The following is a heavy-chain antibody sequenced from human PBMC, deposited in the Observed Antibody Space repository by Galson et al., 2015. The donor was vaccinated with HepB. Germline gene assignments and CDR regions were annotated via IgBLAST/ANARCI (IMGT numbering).Heavy chain of an antibody. V-gene: IGHV3-20*04. CDR1: GFTFGDYG. CDR3: ASYRTIGVAGTIDY. J-gene: IGHJ4*02. Sequence: SLRLSCAASGFTFGDYGMSWVRQAPGKGLEWVSGISWNDGDTGYADSVKGRFTISRDNAKNSLYLQMNSLRAEDTALYYCASYRTIGVAGTIDYWGQGTLVTVSS. CDR2: ISWNDGDT. D-gene: IGHD6-19*01.